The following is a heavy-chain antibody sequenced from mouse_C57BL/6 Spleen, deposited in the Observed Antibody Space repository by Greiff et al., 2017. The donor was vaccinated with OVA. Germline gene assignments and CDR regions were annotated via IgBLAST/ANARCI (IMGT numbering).Heavy chain of an antibody. J-gene: IGHJ1*03. CDR3: ARKALNYGYFDV. CDR1: GYTFTSYW. CDR2: IHPNSGST. Sequence: QVQLQQPGAELVKPGASVKLSCKASGYTFTSYWMHWVKQRPGQGLEWIGMIHPNSGSTNYNEKFKSKATLTVDKSSSTAYMQLSSLTSEDSAVYYYARKALNYGYFDVWGTGTTVTVSS. V-gene: IGHV1-64*01.